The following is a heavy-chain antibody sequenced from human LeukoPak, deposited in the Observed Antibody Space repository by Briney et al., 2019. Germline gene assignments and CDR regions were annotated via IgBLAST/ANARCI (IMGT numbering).Heavy chain of an antibody. Sequence: SETLSLTCTVSGGSISSSSYYWGWIRQPPGKGLEWIGSIYYSGSTYYNPSLKSRVTISVDTSKNQFSLKLSSVTAADTAVYYCARDSYSSSPGRAGYWGQGTLVTVSS. CDR2: IYYSGST. CDR3: ARDSYSSSPGRAGY. CDR1: GGSISSSSYY. V-gene: IGHV4-39*07. J-gene: IGHJ4*02. D-gene: IGHD6-13*01.